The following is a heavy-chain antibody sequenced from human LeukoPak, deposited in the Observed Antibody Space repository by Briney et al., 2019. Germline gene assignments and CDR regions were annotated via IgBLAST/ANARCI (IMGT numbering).Heavy chain of an antibody. Sequence: SETLSLTCTVSGGSISSYYWSWIRQPPGKGLEWIGYIYYSGSTNYNPSLKSRVTISVDTSKKQFSLKLSSVTAADTAVYKCLRRSRYGYGYSYYYGMDVWGQGTTVTVSS. CDR1: GGSISSYY. CDR2: IYYSGST. D-gene: IGHD5-18*01. V-gene: IGHV4-59*08. CDR3: LRRSRYGYGYSYYYGMDV. J-gene: IGHJ6*02.